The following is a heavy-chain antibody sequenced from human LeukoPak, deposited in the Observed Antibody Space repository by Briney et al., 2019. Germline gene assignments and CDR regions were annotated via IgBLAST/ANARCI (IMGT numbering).Heavy chain of an antibody. J-gene: IGHJ4*02. Sequence: SETLSLTCDVSGVSINTCCYYWTWIRQPPGKGLEWIGYKYYSGSTRYNSSLRSRLTISLDSSKNQFSLRLTSVTAADTAVYYCARGRSYGFDFDSWAREPWSSSPQ. CDR3: ARGRSYGFDFDS. D-gene: IGHD5-18*01. CDR1: GVSINTCCYY. CDR2: KYYSGST. V-gene: IGHV4-61*01.